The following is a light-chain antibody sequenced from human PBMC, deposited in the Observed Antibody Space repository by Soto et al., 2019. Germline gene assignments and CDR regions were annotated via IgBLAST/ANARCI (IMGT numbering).Light chain of an antibody. CDR1: SSDVGGYNY. CDR2: DVS. Sequence: QSALTQPRSVSGSPGQSVTISCTGTSSDVGGYNYVSWYQQHPGKAPKLMIYDVSKRPSGVPDRFSGSKSGNTASLTISGLQAQDEADYYCSSYAGSSLYVFGTGTKVTVL. V-gene: IGLV2-11*01. J-gene: IGLJ1*01. CDR3: SSYAGSSLYV.